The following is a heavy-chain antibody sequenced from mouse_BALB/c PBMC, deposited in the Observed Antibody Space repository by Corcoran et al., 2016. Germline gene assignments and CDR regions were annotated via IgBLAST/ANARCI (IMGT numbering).Heavy chain of an antibody. J-gene: IGHJ3*01. CDR1: GYTFSSYW. CDR3: ARSDTSARVAY. V-gene: IGHV1-9*01. CDR2: ILPGSGST. Sequence: QVQLQQSGAELMKPGASVKISCKATGYTFSSYWIEWVKQRPGHGLEWIGEILPGSGSTNYNEKFKGKATFTADTSANTAYRQLSSLTSEDSAVYYCARSDTSARVAYGSPGTLVTFSA.